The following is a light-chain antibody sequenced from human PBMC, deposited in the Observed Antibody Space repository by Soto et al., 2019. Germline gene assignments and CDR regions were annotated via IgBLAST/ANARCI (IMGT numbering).Light chain of an antibody. CDR3: QQRSSWPLLT. J-gene: IGKJ4*01. V-gene: IGKV3-11*01. Sequence: EIVLTQSPATLSLSPGERATLSCRASQSVSNYLAWFQQKPGQAPRLLIYDASNRATGIPARFTGSGSGTDLALTISSREPEDFAVYYCQQRSSWPLLTFGGGTQVES. CDR2: DAS. CDR1: QSVSNY.